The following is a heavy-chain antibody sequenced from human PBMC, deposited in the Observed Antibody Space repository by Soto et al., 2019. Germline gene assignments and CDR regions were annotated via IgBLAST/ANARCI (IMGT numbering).Heavy chain of an antibody. CDR2: MNPNSGNT. D-gene: IGHD6-13*01. J-gene: IGHJ6*02. Sequence: ASVKVSCKASGYTFTSYDINWVRQATGQGLEWMGWMNPNSGNTGYAQKFQGRVTMTRNTSISTAYMELSSLRSEDTAVYYCASCGGGSSWFDYYYYGMDVWGQGTTVTVSS. CDR3: ASCGGGSSWFDYYYYGMDV. CDR1: GYTFTSYD. V-gene: IGHV1-8*01.